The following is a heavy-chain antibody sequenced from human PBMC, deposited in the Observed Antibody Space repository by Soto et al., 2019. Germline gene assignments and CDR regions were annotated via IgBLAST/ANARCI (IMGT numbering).Heavy chain of an antibody. D-gene: IGHD3-9*01. Sequence: PSETLSLTCNASGGSIRTSYWTWIRQPPGKGLEWIGYVYDSGSTNYTPSLKSRVTISVDTSKNQFSLNLTSVTAADTAVYYCARAQSFYWFTTVWGQGTLVTVSS. J-gene: IGHJ4*02. CDR3: ARAQSFYWFTTV. CDR2: VYDSGST. CDR1: GGSIRTSY. V-gene: IGHV4-59*01.